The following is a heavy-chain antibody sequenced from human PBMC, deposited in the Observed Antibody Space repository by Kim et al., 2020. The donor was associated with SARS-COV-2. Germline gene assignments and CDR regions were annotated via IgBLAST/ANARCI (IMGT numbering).Heavy chain of an antibody. CDR1: GGSISSGGYS. J-gene: IGHJ6*02. CDR3: ARVPVTTYYYYGMDV. D-gene: IGHD4-4*01. V-gene: IGHV4-30-2*01. Sequence: SETLSLTCAVSGGSISSGGYSWSWIRQPPGKGLEWIGYIYHSGSTYYNPSLKSRVTISVDRSKNQFSLKLSSVTAADTAVYYCARVPVTTYYYYGMDVWGQGTTVTVSS. CDR2: IYHSGST.